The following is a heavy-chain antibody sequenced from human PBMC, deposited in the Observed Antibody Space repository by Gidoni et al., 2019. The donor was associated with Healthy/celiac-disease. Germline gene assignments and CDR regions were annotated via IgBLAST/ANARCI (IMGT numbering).Heavy chain of an antibody. V-gene: IGHV4-38-2*01. D-gene: IGHD3-9*01. CDR2: IYHSGST. Sequence: QAQLQESGPGLLKPTPTLSLTRAVSGYSISSGYYWGWIRQPPGNGLEWIGSIYHSGSTDYNPSLKSRVTISVDTSKNQFSLKLSSVTAADTAVYYCARGYDWFLYYVDYWGQGTLVTVSS. CDR3: ARGYDWFLYYVDY. CDR1: GYSISSGYY. J-gene: IGHJ4*02.